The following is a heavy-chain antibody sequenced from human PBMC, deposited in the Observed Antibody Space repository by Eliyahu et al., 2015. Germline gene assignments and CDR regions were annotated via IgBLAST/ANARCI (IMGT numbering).Heavy chain of an antibody. V-gene: IGHV4-59*01. D-gene: IGHD4-17*01. CDR1: GGSISTYH. CDR2: IYFTGST. Sequence: QVQLQESGPGLVKPSETLSLTCTVXGGSISTYHWSWIRQSPGKGLEWIGYIYFTGSTDYNPSLKSRVTISVDTSKNQFSLKVNSVTAADTAVYYCARGGTYGDYCFDSWGQGTLVTVSS. J-gene: IGHJ4*02. CDR3: ARGGTYGDYCFDS.